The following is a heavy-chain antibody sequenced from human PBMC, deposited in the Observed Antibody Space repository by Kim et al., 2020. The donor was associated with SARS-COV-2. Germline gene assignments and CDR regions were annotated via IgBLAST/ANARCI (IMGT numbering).Heavy chain of an antibody. J-gene: IGHJ5*02. V-gene: IGHV1-24*01. CDR1: GYTLTELS. Sequence: ASVKVSCKVSGYTLTELSMHWVRQAPGKGLEWMGGFDPEDGETIYAQKFQGRVTMTEDTSTDTAYMELSSLRSEDTAVYYCATRTRHSSGWALLSWGQGTLVTVSS. CDR2: FDPEDGET. D-gene: IGHD6-19*01. CDR3: ATRTRHSSGWALLS.